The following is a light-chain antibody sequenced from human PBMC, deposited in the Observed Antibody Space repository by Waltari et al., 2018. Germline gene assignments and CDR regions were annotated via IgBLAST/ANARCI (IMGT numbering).Light chain of an antibody. J-gene: IGLJ3*02. CDR2: EVS. Sequence: QSALTQPAFVSGSPGQSITIPCTGTSSDVGGHNYVSWYQQYPGKAPNVIIYEVSNRPYVVSNRLSGSKSGNACARSSAGLQAGEEADYYCSSYSSSSPRWVFGGGTKLTVL. V-gene: IGLV2-14*01. CDR1: SSDVGGHNY. CDR3: SSYSSSSPRWV.